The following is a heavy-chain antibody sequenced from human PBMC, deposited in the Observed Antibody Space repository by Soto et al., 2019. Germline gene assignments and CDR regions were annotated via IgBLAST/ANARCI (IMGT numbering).Heavy chain of an antibody. D-gene: IGHD5-12*01. CDR3: ARSLSPVAPLDY. Sequence: GESLKISCKVSGYSFTSYWIGWVRQMPGKGLEWVGIIYPGDSDTRYSPSFQGQVTISVDKSISTAYLQWSSLKASDTAMYYCARSLSPVAPLDYWGQGTLVTVSS. CDR2: IYPGDSDT. CDR1: GYSFTSYW. J-gene: IGHJ4*02. V-gene: IGHV5-51*01.